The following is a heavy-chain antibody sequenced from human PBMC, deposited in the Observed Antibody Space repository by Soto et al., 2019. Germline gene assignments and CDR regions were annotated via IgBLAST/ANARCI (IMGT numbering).Heavy chain of an antibody. CDR1: GGSISSYY. V-gene: IGHV4-59*01. CDR2: IYYSGST. J-gene: IGHJ5*02. D-gene: IGHD3-22*01. Sequence: PSETLSLTCTVSGGSISSYYWSWIRQPPGKGLEWIGYIYYSGSTNYNPSLKSRVTISVDTSKNQFSLKLSSVTAADTAVYYCARTYYYDSSGPWWFDPWGQGTLVTVSS. CDR3: ARTYYYDSSGPWWFDP.